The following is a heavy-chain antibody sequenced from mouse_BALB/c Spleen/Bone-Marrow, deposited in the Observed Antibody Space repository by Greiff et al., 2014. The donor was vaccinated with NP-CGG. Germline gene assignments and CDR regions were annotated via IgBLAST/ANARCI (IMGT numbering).Heavy chain of an antibody. V-gene: IGHV14-3*02. D-gene: IGHD2-14*01. J-gene: IGHJ1*01. CDR3: ASYRYAWYFDV. CDR2: IDPANGNT. CDR1: GLNIKDTY. Sequence: VQLQQSGAELVKPGASVKLSCTASGLNIKDTYMHWVKQRPEQGLEWIGRIDPANGNTKYDPKFQGKAIITADTSSNTAYLQLSSLTSEDTAVYYCASYRYAWYFDVWGAGTTVTVSS.